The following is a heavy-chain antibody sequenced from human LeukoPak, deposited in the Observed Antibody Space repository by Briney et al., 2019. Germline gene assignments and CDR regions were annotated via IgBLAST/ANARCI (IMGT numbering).Heavy chain of an antibody. CDR2: INPNSGGT. CDR3: ARVLTPWPLLFDY. Sequence: ASVKVSCKASGYTFTDYYMHWVRQAPGQGLEWMGWINPNSGGTNYAQKFQGRVTMTRDTSISTAYMELSRLRSDDTAVYYCARVLTPWPLLFDYWGQGTLVTVSS. CDR1: GYTFTDYY. V-gene: IGHV1-2*02. D-gene: IGHD3-10*01. J-gene: IGHJ4*02.